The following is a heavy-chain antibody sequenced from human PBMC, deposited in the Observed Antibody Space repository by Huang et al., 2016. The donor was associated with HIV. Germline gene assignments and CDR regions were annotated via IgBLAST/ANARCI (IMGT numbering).Heavy chain of an antibody. V-gene: IGHV3-74*02. D-gene: IGHD3-3*01. Sequence: EVELAESGGGSVRPGQSLRLSCVGSGFIFSDYWMHWVRQIPGKGLEWCERIESDGSSTSYANSVKGRFTIYRDNAKNTVYLQMSSLRVDDTAVYYCVRAKEKGYDFWSGYRYWGQGVQVTVSS. CDR3: VRAKEKGYDFWSGYRY. CDR1: GFIFSDYW. CDR2: IESDGSST. J-gene: IGHJ4*01.